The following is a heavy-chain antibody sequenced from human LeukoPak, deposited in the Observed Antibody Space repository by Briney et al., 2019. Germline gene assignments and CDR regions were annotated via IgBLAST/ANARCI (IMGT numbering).Heavy chain of an antibody. CDR1: GFSFENYA. D-gene: IGHD3-3*01. CDR3: AKSEWPDYYYYGMDV. V-gene: IGHV3-23*01. CDR2: ISGSGGST. Sequence: PGGSLRLSCVASGFSFENYAMNWVRQAPGKGLEWVSAISGSGGSTYYADSVKGRFTISRDNSKNTLYLQMNSLRAEDTAVYYCAKSEWPDYYYYGMDVWGQGTTVTVSS. J-gene: IGHJ6*02.